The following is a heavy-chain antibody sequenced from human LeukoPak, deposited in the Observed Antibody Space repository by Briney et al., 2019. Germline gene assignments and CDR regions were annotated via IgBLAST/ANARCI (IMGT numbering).Heavy chain of an antibody. CDR2: IYYSGGT. J-gene: IGHJ5*02. V-gene: IGHV4-59*08. CDR1: GASISSYF. D-gene: IGHD3-10*01. CDR3: SRYDYGSGYPGSWLDP. Sequence: SETLFPTCTVAGASISSYFWTWIREPPGRGQEWSGYIYYSGGTNYNPSLKSRVTISVDTSKNQFSLKLNSVTAAGTAVYYRSRYDYGSGYPGSWLDPWGQGALVTVSS.